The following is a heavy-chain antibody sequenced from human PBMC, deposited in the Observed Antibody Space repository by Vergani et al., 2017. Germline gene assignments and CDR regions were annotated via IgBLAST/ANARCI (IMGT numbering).Heavy chain of an antibody. D-gene: IGHD2/OR15-2a*01. CDR2: ITYNGGRT. CDR3: VKEKIDLGSYFFDS. CDR1: GFTFNIYA. J-gene: IGHJ4*01. Sequence: EVQLLESGGGLVQPGGSLRLSCAASGFTFNIYAMSWVRQAPGKGLEWVSTITYNGGRTYYADSVTGRFTISRDNSKNTVFLQMHSLRAEDTAIYYCVKEKIDLGSYFFDSWGHGILVTVSS. V-gene: IGHV3-23*01.